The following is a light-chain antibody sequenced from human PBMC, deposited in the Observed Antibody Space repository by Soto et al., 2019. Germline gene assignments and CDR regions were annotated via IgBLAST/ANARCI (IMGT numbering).Light chain of an antibody. CDR1: QDISNY. J-gene: IGKJ2*01. Sequence: DIQMTQSPASLSVSVGDRVTITCQASQDISNYLNWYQQKPGKGPKLLIYDASNLETGVPSRFSGSASGTDFTFTISSLQAEDIATYYCQQYDSLPYTFGQGTKLEIK. CDR2: DAS. V-gene: IGKV1-33*01. CDR3: QQYDSLPYT.